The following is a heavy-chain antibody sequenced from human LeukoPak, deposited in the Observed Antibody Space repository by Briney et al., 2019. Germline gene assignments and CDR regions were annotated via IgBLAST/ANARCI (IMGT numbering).Heavy chain of an antibody. Sequence: GASVKVSCKASGYAFTGYYIHWVRQAPGQGLEWMGWINPNRGGTNYAQKFQGRVTMTRDTSISTDFMELSRLRSDDTAVYYCARGLGELSLYDAFDIWGQGTMVTVSS. CDR2: INPNRGGT. CDR3: ARGLGELSLYDAFDI. D-gene: IGHD3-16*02. J-gene: IGHJ3*02. CDR1: GYAFTGYY. V-gene: IGHV1-2*02.